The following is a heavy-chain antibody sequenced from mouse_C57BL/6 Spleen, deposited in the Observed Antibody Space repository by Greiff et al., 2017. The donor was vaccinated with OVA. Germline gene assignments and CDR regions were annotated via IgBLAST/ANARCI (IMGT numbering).Heavy chain of an antibody. D-gene: IGHD2-2*01. CDR2: IWRGGST. CDR1: GFSLTSYG. J-gene: IGHJ3*01. CDR3: AKEEMVTTEAWFAY. Sequence: VQLQESGPGLVQPSQSLSITCTVSGFSLTSYGVHWVRQSPGKGLEWLGVIWRGGSTDYNAAFMSRLSITKDNSKSQVFFKMNSLQADDTAIYYCAKEEMVTTEAWFAYWGQGTLVTVSA. V-gene: IGHV2-5*01.